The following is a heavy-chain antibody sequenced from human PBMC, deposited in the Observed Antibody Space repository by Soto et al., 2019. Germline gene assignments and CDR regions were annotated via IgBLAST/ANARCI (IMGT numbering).Heavy chain of an antibody. CDR2: ISAYNGNT. CDR1: GYTFTSYG. CDR3: ARDRYSSGWYSRFDY. D-gene: IGHD6-19*01. V-gene: IGHV1-18*01. J-gene: IGHJ4*02. Sequence: QVQLVQSGAEVKKPGASVKVSCKASGYTFTSYGISWVRQAPGQGLEWMGWISAYNGNTNYAQKLQGRVTMTTDTSTSTADRGLRSLRSDDTAVYYCARDRYSSGWYSRFDYWGQGTLVPVSS.